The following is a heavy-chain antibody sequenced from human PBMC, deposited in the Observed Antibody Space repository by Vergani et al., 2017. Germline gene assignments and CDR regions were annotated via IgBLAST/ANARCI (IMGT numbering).Heavy chain of an antibody. CDR3: AMQGYSYGRTDFDY. CDR1: GGSVSSGSYY. Sequence: QVQLQESGPGLVKPSETLSLTCTVSGGSVSSGSYYWSWIRQPPGKGLEWIGYIYYSGSTNYNPSLKSRVTISVDTSKNQFSLKLSSVTAADTAVYYCAMQGYSYGRTDFDYWGQGTLVTVSS. D-gene: IGHD5-18*01. CDR2: IYYSGST. J-gene: IGHJ4*02. V-gene: IGHV4-61*01.